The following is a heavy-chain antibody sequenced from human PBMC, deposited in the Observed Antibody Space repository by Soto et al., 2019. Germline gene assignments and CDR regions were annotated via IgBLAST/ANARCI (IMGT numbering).Heavy chain of an antibody. CDR1: GFTFSNYG. V-gene: IGHV3-30*18. CDR3: AKSIALVRGVIIDMDV. Sequence: GGSLRLSCAASGFTFSNYGLHWVRQAPGKGLERVAVTSYDGDKNYYSASVKGRFTISRDNPKNTLYLQMNSLRADDTAVYYCAKSIALVRGVIIDMDVWGQGTTVTVSS. D-gene: IGHD3-10*01. J-gene: IGHJ6*02. CDR2: TSYDGDKN.